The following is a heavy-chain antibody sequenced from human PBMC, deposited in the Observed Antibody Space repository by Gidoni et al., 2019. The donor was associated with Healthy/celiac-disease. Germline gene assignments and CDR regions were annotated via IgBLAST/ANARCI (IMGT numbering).Heavy chain of an antibody. Sequence: EVQLVESGGGFVQPGGSLKLSCAASGFTFSGSAMHWVRQASGKGLEWVGRIRSKANSYATAYAASVKGRFTISRDDSKNTAYLQMNSLKTEDTAVYYCTRRLMGAAMGNTDFDYWGQGTLVTVSS. J-gene: IGHJ4*02. CDR1: GFTFSGSA. CDR3: TRRLMGAAMGNTDFDY. CDR2: IRSKANSYAT. V-gene: IGHV3-73*02. D-gene: IGHD5-18*01.